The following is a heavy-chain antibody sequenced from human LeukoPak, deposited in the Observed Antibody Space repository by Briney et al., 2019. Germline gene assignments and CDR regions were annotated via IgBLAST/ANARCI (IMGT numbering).Heavy chain of an antibody. V-gene: IGHV4-39*01. CDR2: IYYSGST. CDR3: ARYVVTRGYSFDY. Sequence: PSETLSLTCTVSGGSISSSSYYWGWIRQPPGKGLEWIGSIYYSGSTYYNPSLKSRVTISVDTSKNQFSLRLSSVTAADTAVYFCARYVVTRGYSFDYWGQGTLVTVSS. J-gene: IGHJ4*02. D-gene: IGHD4-23*01. CDR1: GGSISSSSYY.